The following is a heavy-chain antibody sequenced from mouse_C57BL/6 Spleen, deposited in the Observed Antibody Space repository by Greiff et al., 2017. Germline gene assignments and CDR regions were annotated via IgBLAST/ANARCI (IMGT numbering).Heavy chain of an antibody. CDR1: GYTFTSYW. J-gene: IGHJ4*01. Sequence: QVQLQQPGAELVKPGASVKLSCKASGYTFTSYWMHWVKQRPGQGLEWIGMIHPNSGSTNYNEKFKSKATLTVDKSSSTAYMQLSSLTSEDSAVYYCAREAYSNFYAMDYWGQGTSVTVSS. CDR2: IHPNSGST. V-gene: IGHV1-64*01. CDR3: AREAYSNFYAMDY. D-gene: IGHD2-5*01.